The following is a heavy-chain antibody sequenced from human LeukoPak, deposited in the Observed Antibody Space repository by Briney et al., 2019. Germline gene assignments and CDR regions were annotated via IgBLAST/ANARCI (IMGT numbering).Heavy chain of an antibody. V-gene: IGHV1-2*04. Sequence: GASVKVSCKASGYTFTGYYMHWVRQAPGQGLEWMGWINPNSGGTNYAQKFQGWVTMTRDTSISPAYMELSRLRSDDTAVYYCARDRIAAAGTTIAFGYYGMDVWGQGTTVTVSS. CDR3: ARDRIAAAGTTIAFGYYGMDV. D-gene: IGHD6-13*01. CDR1: GYTFTGYY. CDR2: INPNSGGT. J-gene: IGHJ6*02.